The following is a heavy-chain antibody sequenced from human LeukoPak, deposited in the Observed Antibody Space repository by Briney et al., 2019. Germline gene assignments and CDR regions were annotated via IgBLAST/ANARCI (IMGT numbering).Heavy chain of an antibody. Sequence: GGSLRLSCAASGFTFSSYAMHWVRQAPGKGLEWVAVISYDGSNKYYADSVKGRFTISRDNSKNTLYLQMNSLRAEDTAVYYCARVPPDYYDSSGYLDYWGQGTLVTVSS. CDR1: GFTFSSYA. D-gene: IGHD3-22*01. J-gene: IGHJ4*02. CDR3: ARVPPDYYDSSGYLDY. CDR2: ISYDGSNK. V-gene: IGHV3-30-3*01.